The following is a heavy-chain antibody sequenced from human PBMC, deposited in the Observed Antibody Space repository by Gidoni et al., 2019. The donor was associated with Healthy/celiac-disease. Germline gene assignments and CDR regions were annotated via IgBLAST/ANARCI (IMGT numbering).Heavy chain of an antibody. J-gene: IGHJ4*02. Sequence: EVQLLESGGGLVQPGGSLRLSCAASGFTFSSYAMSWVRQAPGKGLEWVSAISGSGGSTYYADSVKGRFTISRDNSKNTLYLQMNSLRAEDTAVYYRAKGIEVWFGEDLFDYWGQGTLVTVSS. D-gene: IGHD3-10*01. V-gene: IGHV3-23*01. CDR3: AKGIEVWFGEDLFDY. CDR1: GFTFSSYA. CDR2: ISGSGGST.